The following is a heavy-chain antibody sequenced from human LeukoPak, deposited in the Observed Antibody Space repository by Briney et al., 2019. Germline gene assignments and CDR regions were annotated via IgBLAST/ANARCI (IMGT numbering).Heavy chain of an antibody. CDR1: GGSISSSSYY. CDR3: ARDSTSGSYYDYYYGMDV. V-gene: IGHV4-39*07. CDR2: IYYSGST. D-gene: IGHD1-26*01. J-gene: IGHJ6*02. Sequence: SETLSLTCTVSGGSISSSSYYWGWIRQPPGKGLEWIGSIYYSGSTYYNPSLKSRVTISVDTSKNQFSLKLSSVTAADTAVYYCARDSTSGSYYDYYYGMDVWGQGTTVTVSS.